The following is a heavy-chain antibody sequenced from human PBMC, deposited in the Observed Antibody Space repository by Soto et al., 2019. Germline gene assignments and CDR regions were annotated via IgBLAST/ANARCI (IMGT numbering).Heavy chain of an antibody. CDR2: IYPGDSDT. V-gene: IGHV5-51*01. D-gene: IGHD6-13*01. J-gene: IGHJ4*02. Sequence: ESLKISCKGSGYSFTSYWIGWVRQMPGKGLEWMGIIYPGDSDTRYSPSFQGQVTISADKSISTAYLQWSSLKASDTAMYYCARRPDDSSSWYYYFDYWGQGTLVTVSS. CDR3: ARRPDDSSSWYYYFDY. CDR1: GYSFTSYW.